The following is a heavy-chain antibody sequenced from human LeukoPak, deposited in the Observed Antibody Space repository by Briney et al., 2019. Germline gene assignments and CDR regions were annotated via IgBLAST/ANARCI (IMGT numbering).Heavy chain of an antibody. CDR1: GFTFSSYS. V-gene: IGHV3-21*01. J-gene: IGHJ4*02. CDR2: ISSSSSYI. D-gene: IGHD3-16*01. CDR3: ARDRVGDGVNYFNY. Sequence: PGGSLRLSCAASGFTFSSYSMNWVRQAPGKGLEWVSSISSSSSYIYYADSVKGRFTISRDNAKNSLYLQMNSLRAEDTAVYYCARDRVGDGVNYFNYWGQGTLVTVSS.